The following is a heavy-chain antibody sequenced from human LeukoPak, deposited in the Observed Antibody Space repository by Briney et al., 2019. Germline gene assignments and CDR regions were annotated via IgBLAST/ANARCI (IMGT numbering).Heavy chain of an antibody. J-gene: IGHJ4*02. CDR1: GYTFGDYS. D-gene: IGHD6-13*01. CDR2: IRSKAYGGTT. V-gene: IGHV3-49*03. CDR3: TRDLYSSSWYGTFDY. Sequence: GGSLRLSCTTSGYTFGDYSMSWFRQAPGKGLEWVGFIRSKAYGGTTEYAASVKGRFTISRDDSKSIAYLQMNSLKTEDTAVYYCTRDLYSSSWYGTFDYWGQGTLVTVSS.